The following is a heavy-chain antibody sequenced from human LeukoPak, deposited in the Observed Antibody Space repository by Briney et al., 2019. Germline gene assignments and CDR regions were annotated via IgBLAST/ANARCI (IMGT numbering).Heavy chain of an antibody. CDR2: ISSSGTTT. V-gene: IGHV3-11*04. D-gene: IGHD5-12*01. J-gene: IGHJ6*03. CDR3: AREPAVDIVATIWGYMDV. CDR1: GFTFSDYY. Sequence: PGGSLRLSCAASGFTFSDYYMSWIRQAPGKGLEWVSYISSSGTTTYYADSVKGRFTISRDNSKNTLYLQMNSLRAEDTAVYYCAREPAVDIVATIWGYMDVWGKGTTVTVSS.